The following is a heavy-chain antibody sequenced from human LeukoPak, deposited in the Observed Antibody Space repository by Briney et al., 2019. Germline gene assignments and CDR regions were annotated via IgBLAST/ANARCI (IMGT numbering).Heavy chain of an antibody. Sequence: PSETLSLTCAVSGGSISSGGYSWSWIRQPPGKGLEWIGYIYHSGSTYYNPSLKSRVTISVDRSKNQFSLKLSSATAADTAVYYCARGRCSSTSCRSFCYYGMDVWGQGTTVTVSS. J-gene: IGHJ6*02. V-gene: IGHV4-30-2*01. D-gene: IGHD2-2*01. CDR2: IYHSGST. CDR3: ARGRCSSTSCRSFCYYGMDV. CDR1: GGSISSGGYS.